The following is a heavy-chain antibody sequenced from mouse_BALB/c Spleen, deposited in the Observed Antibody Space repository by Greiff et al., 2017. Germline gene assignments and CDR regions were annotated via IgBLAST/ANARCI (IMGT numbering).Heavy chain of an antibody. Sequence: VQLQQSGAELVKPGASVKLSCTASGFTFKDSYMHWVKQRPEQGLEWIGRIDPANGNTKYDPKFQGKATITADTSSNTAYLQLSSLTSEDTAVYYCASSCFDYWGQGTTVTVSA. CDR3: ASSCFDY. CDR1: GFTFKDSY. V-gene: IGHV14-3*02. CDR2: IDPANGNT. J-gene: IGHJ2*01.